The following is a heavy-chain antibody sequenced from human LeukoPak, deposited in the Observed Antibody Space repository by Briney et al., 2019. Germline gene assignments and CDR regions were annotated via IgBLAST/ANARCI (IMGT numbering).Heavy chain of an antibody. V-gene: IGHV3-33*01. J-gene: IGHJ4*02. CDR1: GFTFGGYG. D-gene: IGHD1-14*01. CDR2: IAYDGSRA. CDR3: TRYNNDHFDY. Sequence: PGGSLRLSCAGYGFTFGGYGMHWFRQTPGKGLEWVAVIAYDGSRAFYADSVKGRFTISRDNSKNTMSVQMDDLRAEDTAVYYCTRYNNDHFDYWGQGTPVTVSS.